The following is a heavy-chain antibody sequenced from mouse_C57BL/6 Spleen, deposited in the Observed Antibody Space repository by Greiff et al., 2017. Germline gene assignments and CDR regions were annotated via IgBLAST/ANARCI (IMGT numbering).Heavy chain of an antibody. CDR2: ISSGSSTI. CDR3: AKDTTAY. Sequence: EVNVVESGGGLVKPGGSLKLSCAASGFTFSDYGLHWVRQAPEKGLEWVAYISSGSSTIYYADTVKGRFTISRDNAKNTLFLQMTSLRSEDTAMYYCAKDTTAYWGQGTLVTVSA. J-gene: IGHJ3*01. V-gene: IGHV5-17*01. CDR1: GFTFSDYG. D-gene: IGHD5-1-1*01.